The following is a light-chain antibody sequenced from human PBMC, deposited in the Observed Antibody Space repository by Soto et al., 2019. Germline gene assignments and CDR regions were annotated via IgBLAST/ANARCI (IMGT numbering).Light chain of an antibody. CDR2: GAS. CDR3: QQHDSSPHN. J-gene: IGKJ3*01. Sequence: EIVLTQSPGTLSLSPGERATLSCRASQSVSGRYLSWYQQKPGQAPRLLIDGASSRATGLPERFSGSESGTDFTLTISRVEPEDYAVYYCQQHDSSPHNFGPGTRVEIE. CDR1: QSVSGRY. V-gene: IGKV3-20*01.